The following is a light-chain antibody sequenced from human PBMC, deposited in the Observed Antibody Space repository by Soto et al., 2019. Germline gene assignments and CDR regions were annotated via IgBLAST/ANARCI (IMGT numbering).Light chain of an antibody. V-gene: IGKV1-9*01. CDR1: QALSNY. J-gene: IGKJ4*01. CDR2: SAS. CDR3: QQLSRYPLT. Sequence: DIQITQSPSSLSASVGDRVTITFRASQALSNYLAWYQQKPGKAPDLLIYSASTLQSGVPSRFSGSGSETEFSLTIRALQPEDFATYYCQQLSRYPLTFGGGTKVDIK.